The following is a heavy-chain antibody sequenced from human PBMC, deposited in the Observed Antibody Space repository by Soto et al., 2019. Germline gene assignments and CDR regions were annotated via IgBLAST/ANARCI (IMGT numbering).Heavy chain of an antibody. CDR3: VRDLLGSGGHFDY. Sequence: PGGSLRLSCAASGFIFSSFDMHWVRQAPGKGLEWVAHIWYDGSNTYYADSVKGRFTISRDNSRNTLYLQMNSLRAEDTAVYHCVRDLLGSGGHFDYWGQGTPVTVS. J-gene: IGHJ4*02. V-gene: IGHV3-33*01. D-gene: IGHD7-27*01. CDR1: GFIFSSFD. CDR2: IWYDGSNT.